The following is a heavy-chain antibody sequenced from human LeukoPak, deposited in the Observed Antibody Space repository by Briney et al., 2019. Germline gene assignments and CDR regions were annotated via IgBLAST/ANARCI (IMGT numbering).Heavy chain of an antibody. D-gene: IGHD3-22*01. CDR1: GLTFDDYA. Sequence: GESLRLSCAASGLTFDDYAMHWVRQAPGKGLEWVSGISWNSGSIGYADSVKGRFTISRDNAKNSLYLQMNSLRAEDTALYYCAKDMAYDSSGYGFDYWGQGTLVTVSS. J-gene: IGHJ4*02. CDR3: AKDMAYDSSGYGFDY. V-gene: IGHV3-9*01. CDR2: ISWNSGSI.